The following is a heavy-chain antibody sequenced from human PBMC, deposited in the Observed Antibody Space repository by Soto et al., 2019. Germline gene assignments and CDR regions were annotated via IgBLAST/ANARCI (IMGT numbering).Heavy chain of an antibody. J-gene: IGHJ4*02. CDR3: AKERPQLEAWFDY. CDR1: GFTFSSYG. Sequence: QVQLVESGGGVVQPGRSLRLSCAASGFTFSSYGMHWVRQAPGKGLEWVAVISYDGNNKYYADSVKGRFTISRDNSRNTLYLQMNSLRAEDSAMYYCAKERPQLEAWFDYWGQGTLVTVSS. CDR2: ISYDGNNK. D-gene: IGHD1-1*01. V-gene: IGHV3-30*18.